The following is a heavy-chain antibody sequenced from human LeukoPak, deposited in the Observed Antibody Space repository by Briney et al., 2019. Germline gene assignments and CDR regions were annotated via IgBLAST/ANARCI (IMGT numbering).Heavy chain of an antibody. D-gene: IGHD2-15*01. V-gene: IGHV4-59*01. CDR2: IYYSGST. J-gene: IGHJ6*02. CDR3: ARDVVVTAPGHYYYYGMDV. CDR1: GGSISSYY. Sequence: SETLSLTCTVSGGSISSYYWSWIRQPAGKGLEWIGYIYYSGSTNYNPSLKSRVTISVDTSKNQFSLKLSSVTAADTAVYYCARDVVVTAPGHYYYYGMDVWGQGTTVSVSS.